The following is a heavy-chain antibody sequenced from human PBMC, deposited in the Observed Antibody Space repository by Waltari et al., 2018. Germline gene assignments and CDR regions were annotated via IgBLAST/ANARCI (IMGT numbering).Heavy chain of an antibody. J-gene: IGHJ4*02. CDR1: GGTFSSYA. D-gene: IGHD4-17*01. Sequence: QVQLVQSGAEVKKPGSSVKVSCKASGGTFSSYAISWVRQAPGQGLEWMGGIIPIFGTANYAQKFQGRVTITADESTSTAYMELSSLRSEDTAVYYCARDVVDYYGDSRGYYFDYWGQGTLVTVSS. CDR2: IIPIFGTA. V-gene: IGHV1-69*13. CDR3: ARDVVDYYGDSRGYYFDY.